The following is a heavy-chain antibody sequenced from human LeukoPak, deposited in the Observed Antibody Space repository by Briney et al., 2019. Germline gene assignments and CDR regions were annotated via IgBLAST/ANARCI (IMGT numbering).Heavy chain of an antibody. Sequence: SETLSLTCTVSGGSISSYYWSLIRQPPGKGLEWTGYIHYSGSTDYNPSLKSRVTISVDMSKNQFSLKLSSVTAADTAVYYCARASPYYDILTGYYGGGYYFDYWGQGTLVTVSS. J-gene: IGHJ4*02. CDR3: ARASPYYDILTGYYGGGYYFDY. CDR2: IHYSGST. V-gene: IGHV4-59*01. CDR1: GGSISSYY. D-gene: IGHD3-9*01.